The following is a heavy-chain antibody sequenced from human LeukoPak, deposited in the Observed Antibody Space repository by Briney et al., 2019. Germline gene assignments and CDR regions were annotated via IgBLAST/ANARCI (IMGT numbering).Heavy chain of an antibody. J-gene: IGHJ4*02. Sequence: PGGSLRLSCAASGFTFSNYVMSWVRQAPGKGPEWVSGINGGGGSTFYAESVTGRFTISRDNSKNTLFLQMNTLRAEDTAVYYCVKDGRRSPPCWGQGTLVTVSS. V-gene: IGHV3-23*01. D-gene: IGHD2-15*01. CDR1: GFTFSNYV. CDR2: INGGGGST. CDR3: VKDGRRSPPC.